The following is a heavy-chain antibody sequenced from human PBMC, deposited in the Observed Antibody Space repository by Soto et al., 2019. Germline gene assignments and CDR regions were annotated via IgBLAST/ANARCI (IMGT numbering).Heavy chain of an antibody. V-gene: IGHV4-4*07. CDR3: ARGSTLIDY. Sequence: QVQLLESGPGLVKPSETLSLPCTVTGASVSSYYWSWIRQPAGKGLEWIGRIYTSGSTDYSPSLKSRVTMSVDTSKNQFSLRLSSVTAADTAIYYCARGSTLIDYWGPGTLVTVSS. CDR1: GASVSSYY. D-gene: IGHD2-2*01. CDR2: IYTSGST. J-gene: IGHJ4*02.